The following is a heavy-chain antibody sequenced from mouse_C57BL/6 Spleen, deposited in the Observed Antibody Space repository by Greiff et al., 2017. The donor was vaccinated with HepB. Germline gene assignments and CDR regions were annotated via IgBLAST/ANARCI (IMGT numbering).Heavy chain of an antibody. CDR1: GYAFSSSW. J-gene: IGHJ4*01. Sequence: VQLQQSGPELVKPGASVKISCKASGYAFSSSWMNWVKQRPGKGLEWIGRIYPGDGDTNYNGKFKGKATLTADKSSSTAYMQLSSLTSEDSAVYFCASSIYYDYQGNAMDYWGQGTSVTVSS. CDR3: ASSIYYDYQGNAMDY. V-gene: IGHV1-82*01. D-gene: IGHD2-4*01. CDR2: IYPGDGDT.